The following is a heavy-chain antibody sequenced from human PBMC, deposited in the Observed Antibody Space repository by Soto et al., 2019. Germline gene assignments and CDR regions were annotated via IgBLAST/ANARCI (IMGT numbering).Heavy chain of an antibody. CDR1: GFPFDSYG. J-gene: IGHJ4*02. V-gene: IGHV3-33*01. CDR3: ARDYLVVPHRVIDY. CDR2: IGFAGNNK. D-gene: IGHD2-2*01. Sequence: SGGSLRLSCVASGFPFDSYGIHWVRRAPGKGLEWVATIGFAGNNKYYADTVKGRFTISRDNSKNTLYLQMNSLRAEDTAVYYCARDYLVVPHRVIDYWGQGTLVTVSS.